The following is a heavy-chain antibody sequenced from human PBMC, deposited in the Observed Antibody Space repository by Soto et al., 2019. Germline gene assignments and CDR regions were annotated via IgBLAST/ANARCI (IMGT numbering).Heavy chain of an antibody. CDR3: ARGLGSTSLLTSYYFDY. J-gene: IGHJ4*02. Sequence: SSETLSLTGTVSGGSISSYYWSWIREPPGKGLEWIGYIYYSGSTNYNPSLKSRVTTSVDTSKNQFSLKLSSVTAADTAVYYCARGLGSTSLLTSYYFDYWGQGTLVTVSS. CDR2: IYYSGST. CDR1: GGSISSYY. D-gene: IGHD2-2*01. V-gene: IGHV4-59*01.